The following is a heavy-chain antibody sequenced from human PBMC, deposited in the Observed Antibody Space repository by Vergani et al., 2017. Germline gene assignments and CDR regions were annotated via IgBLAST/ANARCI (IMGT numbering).Heavy chain of an antibody. D-gene: IGHD2-2*01. J-gene: IGHJ3*02. Sequence: QVQLVQSGAEVKKPGASVKVSCKASGYTFTSYGISWVRQAPGQGLEWMGWISAYNGNTNYAQKLQGRVTMTTYTSTGTAYMELRSLRSDDTAVYYCATGRYCSSTSCYGAFDIWGQGTMVTVSS. CDR3: ATGRYCSSTSCYGAFDI. V-gene: IGHV1-18*01. CDR1: GYTFTSYG. CDR2: ISAYNGNT.